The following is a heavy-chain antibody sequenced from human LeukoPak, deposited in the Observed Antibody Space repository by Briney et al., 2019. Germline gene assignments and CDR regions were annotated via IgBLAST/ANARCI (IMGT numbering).Heavy chain of an antibody. CDR3: ATVPREAVAAAGAYYYYGMDV. J-gene: IGHJ6*02. V-gene: IGHV1-24*01. CDR2: FDPEDGET. CDR1: GYTLTELS. Sequence: ASVKVSCKVSGYTLTELSMHWVRQAPGKGLEWMGGFDPEDGETIYAQKFQGRVTMTEDTSTDTAYMELSSLRSEDTAVYYCATVPREAVAAAGAYYYYGMDVWGQGTTVTVS. D-gene: IGHD6-19*01.